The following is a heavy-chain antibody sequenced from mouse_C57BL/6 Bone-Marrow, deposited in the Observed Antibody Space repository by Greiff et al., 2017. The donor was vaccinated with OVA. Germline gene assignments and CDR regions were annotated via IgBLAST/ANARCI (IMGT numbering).Heavy chain of an antibody. J-gene: IGHJ4*01. CDR2: INPNNGGT. CDR1: GYTFTDYN. D-gene: IGHD3-2*02. CDR3: ARGGQLRPPYAMDY. V-gene: IGHV1-18*01. Sequence: EVQLQQSGPELVKPGASVKIPCKASGYTFTDYNMDWVKQSHGKSLEWIGDINPNNGGTIYNQKFKGKATLTVDKSSSTAYMELRSLTSEDTAVYYGARGGQLRPPYAMDYWGQGTSVTVSS.